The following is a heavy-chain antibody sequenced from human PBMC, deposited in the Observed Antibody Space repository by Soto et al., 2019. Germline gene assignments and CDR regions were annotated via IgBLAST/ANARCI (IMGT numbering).Heavy chain of an antibody. J-gene: IGHJ5*02. D-gene: IGHD6-19*01. V-gene: IGHV1-3*01. CDR2: INAGNGNT. Sequence: ASVKGSCNASGYTFTSYGIHWVRQAPGQRLEWTGWINAGNGNTKYSEKFQGRVTITRDTSASTAYMELSSLRSEDTAVYYCARDRSSGWFDPWGQGTLVTVSS. CDR3: ARDRSSGWFDP. CDR1: GYTFTSYG.